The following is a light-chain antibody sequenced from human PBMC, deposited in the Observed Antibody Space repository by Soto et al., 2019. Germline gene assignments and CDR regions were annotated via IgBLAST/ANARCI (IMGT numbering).Light chain of an antibody. CDR3: QQFNSYPLT. V-gene: IGKV1-13*02. Sequence: AIQLTQSPSSLSAXVXDXXTXTXRASQGISSALAWYQQKPGKAPKLLIYDASSLESGVPSRFSGSGSGTDFTLTISSLQPEDFATYYCQQFNSYPLTFGGGTKVEIK. CDR1: QGISSA. CDR2: DAS. J-gene: IGKJ4*01.